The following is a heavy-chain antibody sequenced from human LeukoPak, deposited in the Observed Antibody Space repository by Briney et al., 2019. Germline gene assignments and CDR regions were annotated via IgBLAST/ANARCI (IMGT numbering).Heavy chain of an antibody. V-gene: IGHV3-23*01. Sequence: GGTLRLSCAASGITFSSYGMSWVRQAPGKGLERVSSISSTGGTTYYADSVKGRFTISRDNSKNTLYLQMNSLRAEDTAIYYCAKNGDRGAYCTGGTCYPYFYYYMDVWGKGTTVTI. D-gene: IGHD2-15*01. J-gene: IGHJ6*03. CDR1: GITFSSYG. CDR3: AKNGDRGAYCTGGTCYPYFYYYMDV. CDR2: ISSTGGTT.